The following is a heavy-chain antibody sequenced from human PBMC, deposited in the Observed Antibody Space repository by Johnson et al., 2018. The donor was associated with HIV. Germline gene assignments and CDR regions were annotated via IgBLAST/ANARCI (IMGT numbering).Heavy chain of an antibody. CDR2: IGTAGDT. CDR1: GFTFSSYD. Sequence: VQLVESGGGLVQPGGSLRLSCAASGFTFSSYDMHWVRQATGKGLEWVSAIGTAGDTYYPGSVKGRFTISRENAKNSLYLQMNSLRAGDTAVYYCARGLGYSSTWYLNDAFDIWGQGTLVTVSS. J-gene: IGHJ3*02. V-gene: IGHV3-13*01. D-gene: IGHD6-13*01. CDR3: ARGLGYSSTWYLNDAFDI.